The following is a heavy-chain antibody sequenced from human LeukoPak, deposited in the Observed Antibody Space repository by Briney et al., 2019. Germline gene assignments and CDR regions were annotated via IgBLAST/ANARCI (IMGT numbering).Heavy chain of an antibody. CDR1: GGSISSSSYY. V-gene: IGHV4-39*07. CDR3: ARALRQWLTD. D-gene: IGHD6-19*01. CDR2: IYYSGST. J-gene: IGHJ4*02. Sequence: SETLSLTCTVSGGSISSSSYYWGWIRQPPGKGLEWIGSIYYSGSTYYNPSLKSRVTISVDTSKNQFSLKLSSVTAADTAVYYCARALRQWLTDWGQGTLVTVSS.